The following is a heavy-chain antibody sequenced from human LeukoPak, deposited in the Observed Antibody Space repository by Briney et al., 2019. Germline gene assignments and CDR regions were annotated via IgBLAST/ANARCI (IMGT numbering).Heavy chain of an antibody. D-gene: IGHD6-13*01. Sequence: ASVKVSCKASGYTFTGYYMHWVRQAPGQGLERMGWINPNTGGTIYAQNFQGRVTMTRDTSFSTAYMELSRLRSDDTAIYYCASLIAAAGTNVYWGQGTLVTVSS. CDR3: ASLIAAAGTNVY. V-gene: IGHV1-2*02. J-gene: IGHJ4*02. CDR1: GYTFTGYY. CDR2: INPNTGGT.